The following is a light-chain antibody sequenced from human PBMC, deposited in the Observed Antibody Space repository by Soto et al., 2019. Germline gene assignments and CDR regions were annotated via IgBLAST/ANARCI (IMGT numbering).Light chain of an antibody. Sequence: EIVMTQSPATLSVSPGERATLSCRASQSVSSDLAWYQQKPGQAPRPLINGASTRATGIPARFSGSGSGTEFSLTISSLQSEDFAVYYCQQYSDWPPTCGQGNKVDIK. J-gene: IGKJ1*01. CDR2: GAS. V-gene: IGKV3-15*01. CDR1: QSVSSD. CDR3: QQYSDWPPT.